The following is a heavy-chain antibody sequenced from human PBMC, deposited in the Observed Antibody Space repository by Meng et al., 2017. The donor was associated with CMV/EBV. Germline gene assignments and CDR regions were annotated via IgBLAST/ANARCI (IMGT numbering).Heavy chain of an antibody. Sequence: QGQLQVSGPGLLKPSPTLSLTCSVSVGSISRGDYYWSWIRQPPGKGLEWIGYIYYSGTTYYNPSLESRVTISVDTSKNQFSLNLSSVTAADTAVYYCARLSGSGTTSTGYHYAFDSWGQGTLVTVSS. V-gene: IGHV4-30-4*08. CDR1: VGSISRGDYY. D-gene: IGHD3-22*01. CDR3: ARLSGSGTTSTGYHYAFDS. CDR2: IYYSGTT. J-gene: IGHJ4*02.